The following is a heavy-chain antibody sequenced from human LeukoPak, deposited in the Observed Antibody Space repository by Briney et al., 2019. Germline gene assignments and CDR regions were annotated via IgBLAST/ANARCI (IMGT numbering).Heavy chain of an antibody. CDR2: INPNSGGT. CDR1: GYTFTGYY. CDR3: ARVPIVVVPAAMDY. Sequence: GGSLRLSCAASGYTFTGYYMHWVRQAPGQGLEWMGWINPNSGGTNYAQKFQGRVTMTRDTSISTAYMELSRLRSDDTAVYYCARVPIVVVPAAMDYWGQGTLVTVSS. D-gene: IGHD2-2*01. J-gene: IGHJ4*02. V-gene: IGHV1-2*02.